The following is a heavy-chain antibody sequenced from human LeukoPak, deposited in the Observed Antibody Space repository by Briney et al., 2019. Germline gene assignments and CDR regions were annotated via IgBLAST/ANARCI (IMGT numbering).Heavy chain of an antibody. CDR2: INHSGST. Sequence: SETLSLTCAVYGGSFSGYYWCWIRQPPGKGLEWIGEINHSGSTNYNPSLKSRVTISVDTSKNQFSLKLSSVTAADTAVYYCARALVDYVWGSYRPPPYYFDYWGQGTLVTVSS. CDR3: ARALVDYVWGSYRPPPYYFDY. CDR1: GGSFSGYY. V-gene: IGHV4-34*01. J-gene: IGHJ4*02. D-gene: IGHD3-16*02.